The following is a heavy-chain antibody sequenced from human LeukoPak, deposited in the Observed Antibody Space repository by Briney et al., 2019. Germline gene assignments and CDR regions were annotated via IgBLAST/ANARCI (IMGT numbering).Heavy chain of an antibody. Sequence: PGGSLRLSCAASGFTFSSYDMHWVRQATGKGLEWVSAIGTAGDTYYPGSVKGRFTISRENAKNSLYLQMNSLRAGDTAVYYCARGATGPYGEYRFDPWGQGTLVTVSS. J-gene: IGHJ5*02. D-gene: IGHD4-17*01. CDR2: IGTAGDT. CDR3: ARGATGPYGEYRFDP. CDR1: GFTFSSYD. V-gene: IGHV3-13*01.